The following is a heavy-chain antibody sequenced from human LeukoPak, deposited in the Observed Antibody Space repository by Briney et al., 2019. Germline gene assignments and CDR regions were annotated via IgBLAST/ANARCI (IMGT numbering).Heavy chain of an antibody. J-gene: IGHJ4*02. V-gene: IGHV3-30*02. CDR3: GRDLRYSSSWHPGDY. CDR2: IRYDGSNT. Sequence: PGGSLRLSCAVSGFNFSNYGMHWVRQAPARGLEWVTFIRYDGSNTYNADSVKGRFSIFRDNSKNTLYLQMNGLRTEDTAVYFCGRDLRYSSSWHPGDYWGQGSLVIVSS. D-gene: IGHD6-13*01. CDR1: GFNFSNYG.